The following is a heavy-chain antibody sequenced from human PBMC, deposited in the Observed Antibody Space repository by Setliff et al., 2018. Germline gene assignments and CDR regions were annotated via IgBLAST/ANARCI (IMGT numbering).Heavy chain of an antibody. CDR1: GGSISSSSYY. V-gene: IGHV4-39*07. CDR2: IYHSGST. D-gene: IGHD3-16*02. J-gene: IGHJ6*02. Sequence: SETLSLTCTVSGGSISSSSYYWGWIRQPPGKGLEWIGEIYHSGSTNYNPSLKSRVTISVDKSKNQFSLKLSSVTAADTAVYYCARDNYVWGSYRSPSFYYGMDVWGQGTTVTVSS. CDR3: ARDNYVWGSYRSPSFYYGMDV.